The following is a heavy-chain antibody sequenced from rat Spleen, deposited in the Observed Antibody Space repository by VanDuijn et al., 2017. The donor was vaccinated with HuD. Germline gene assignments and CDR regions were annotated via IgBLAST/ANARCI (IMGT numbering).Heavy chain of an antibody. Sequence: EVQLVESDGGLVQPGKSLKLSCAASGFTFSDYGVAWVRQAPTKGLEWVAAISYDGITTYYRDSVKGRVTISRDNAKSTLSLQMDSLRSEDTATYYCARRHYGYTDYFDYWGQGVMVTVSS. J-gene: IGHJ2*01. D-gene: IGHD1-9*01. CDR2: ISYDGITT. V-gene: IGHV5-29*01. CDR3: ARRHYGYTDYFDY. CDR1: GFTFSDYG.